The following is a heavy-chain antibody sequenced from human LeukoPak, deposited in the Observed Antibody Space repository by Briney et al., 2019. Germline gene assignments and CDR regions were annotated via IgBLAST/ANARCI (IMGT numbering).Heavy chain of an antibody. V-gene: IGHV4-31*03. CDR3: ARTLRITMVRGVISSHFDY. J-gene: IGHJ4*02. CDR1: GGSISSGGHY. D-gene: IGHD3-10*01. CDR2: IYNTGTT. Sequence: SETLSLTCSVSGGSISSGGHYWCWIRQHPGKGLEWIGYIYNTGTTYYNSSLKSRLTISVDTSENQFSLKLSSVTAADTAVYYCARTLRITMVRGVISSHFDYWGQGTLVTVSS.